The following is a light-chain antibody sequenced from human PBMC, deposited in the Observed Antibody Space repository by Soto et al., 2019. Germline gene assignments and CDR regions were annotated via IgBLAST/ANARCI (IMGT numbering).Light chain of an antibody. J-gene: IGLJ1*01. V-gene: IGLV2-14*03. CDR1: SSEVGGFNY. Sequence: SALTQPAPLSGSPGQSITLSRPGTSSEVGGFNYVSWYQQHPGKAPNLMIYDVTNRPSGFSYRFSGSKSGNTASLTISGLQAEDEADYYCNSYTSSSTYVFGTGTKVTVL. CDR3: NSYTSSSTYV. CDR2: DVT.